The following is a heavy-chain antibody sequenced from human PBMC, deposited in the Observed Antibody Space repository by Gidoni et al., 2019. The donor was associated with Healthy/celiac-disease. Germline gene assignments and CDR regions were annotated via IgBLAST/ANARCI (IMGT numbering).Heavy chain of an antibody. V-gene: IGHV3-30-3*01. J-gene: IGHJ4*02. CDR1: GFTFSSYA. CDR3: AREGGFDY. D-gene: IGHD3-16*01. CDR2: ISYEGSNK. Sequence: QVQLVESGGGVVQPGRSLRLSCAASGFTFSSYAMHWVRQAPGKGLDWVAVISYEGSNKYYADSVKARFTIPRDNSKNTLFLQMNSLRAEDTAVYYCAREGGFDYWGQGTLVTVSS.